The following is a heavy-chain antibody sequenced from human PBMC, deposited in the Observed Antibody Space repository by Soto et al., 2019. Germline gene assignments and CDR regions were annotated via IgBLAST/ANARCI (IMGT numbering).Heavy chain of an antibody. D-gene: IGHD6-6*01. CDR3: ARALSTLHSIPSPFAY. CDR2: TYYRSKWYN. CDR1: GGRVSSTSCA. Sequence: PPRSGASRGGRVSSTSCAWNRKRQTPSRGLEWLGRTYYRSKWYNDYAVSGKSRITINPDTSKNQFSLQLNSVTPEDTAVYYFARALSTLHSIPSPFAYRRQRTLVTVSS. J-gene: IGHJ4*02. V-gene: IGHV6-1*01.